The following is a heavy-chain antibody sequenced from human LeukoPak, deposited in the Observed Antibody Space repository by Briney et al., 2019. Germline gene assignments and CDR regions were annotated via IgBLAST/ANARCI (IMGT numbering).Heavy chain of an antibody. CDR3: ARGGDRSFDY. D-gene: IGHD3-10*01. V-gene: IGHV4-39*07. J-gene: IGHJ4*02. CDR2: IYYTGTT. CDR1: GGSMNINNYY. Sequence: SETLSLTCTVSGGSMNINNYYWAWIRQPPGKGLEWLGSIYYTGTTYYNPSLNHRVTISVDTSQNQFSLRLSSVTAADTAVYYCARGGDRSFDYWGQGTLVTVSS.